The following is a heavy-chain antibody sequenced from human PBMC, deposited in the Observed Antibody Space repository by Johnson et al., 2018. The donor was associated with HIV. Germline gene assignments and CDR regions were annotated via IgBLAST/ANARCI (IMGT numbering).Heavy chain of an antibody. CDR3: ARARARVTFDI. D-gene: IGHD2-21*01. CDR1: GFTVSSTY. J-gene: IGHJ3*02. CDR2: IYSGGST. Sequence: VQLVESGGGLVQPGGSLRLSCAASGFTVSSTYMSWVRQAPGKGLEWVSVIYSGGSTYYADSVKGRFTISRDNSKNTLYLQMNSLRAEDTAVYYCARARARVTFDIWGQGTMVTVSS. V-gene: IGHV3-66*01.